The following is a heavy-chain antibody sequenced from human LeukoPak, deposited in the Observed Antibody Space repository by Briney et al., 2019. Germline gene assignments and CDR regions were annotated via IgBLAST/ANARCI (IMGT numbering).Heavy chain of an antibody. V-gene: IGHV4-4*07. CDR3: AGRVESTGSFDL. Sequence: SETLSLTCTVSGGSISSYYWSWIRQPAGKGLEWIGRIYTSGSTIYNPSLKSRVTMSVDTSKNQFSLKLSSVTAADTAVYYCAGRVESTGSFDLWGRGTLVTVSS. CDR2: IYTSGST. D-gene: IGHD1-14*01. J-gene: IGHJ2*01. CDR1: GGSISSYY.